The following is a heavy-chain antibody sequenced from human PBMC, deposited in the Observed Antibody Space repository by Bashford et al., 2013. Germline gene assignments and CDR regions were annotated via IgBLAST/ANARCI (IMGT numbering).Heavy chain of an antibody. CDR3: ARDSAAAAGLAYDC. Sequence: WVRQAPGQGLEWMGWINLNSGGTNYAQKFQGRVTMTRDTSISTAYMELSGLTSDDTAVLYCARDSAAAAGLAYDCWGQGTLVTVSS. J-gene: IGHJ4*02. CDR2: INLNSGGT. D-gene: IGHD6-13*01. V-gene: IGHV1-2*02.